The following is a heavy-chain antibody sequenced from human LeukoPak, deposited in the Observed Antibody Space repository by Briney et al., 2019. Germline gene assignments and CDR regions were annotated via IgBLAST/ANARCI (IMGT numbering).Heavy chain of an antibody. J-gene: IGHJ3*02. CDR2: IYPGDSDT. CDR1: GYRFTSYW. D-gene: IGHD3-3*01. V-gene: IGHV5-51*01. CDR3: ARLRYDYDFWSGYGASFDI. Sequence: GAALQISFKGSGYRFTSYWIGWVRPLPGEGLEGRGIIYPGDSDTRYSPSFQGQVTISADKSISTAYLQWSSLKASDTAMYYCARLRYDYDFWSGYGASFDIWGQGTMVTVSS.